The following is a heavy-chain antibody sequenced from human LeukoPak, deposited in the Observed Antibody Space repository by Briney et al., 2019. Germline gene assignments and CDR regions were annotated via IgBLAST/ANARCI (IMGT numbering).Heavy chain of an antibody. Sequence: GGSLRLSCAASGFTFSSYGMHWVRQAPGKGLEWVAVIWYDGSNKYYADSVKGRFTISRDNSKNTLYLLMNSLRAEDTAVYYCARDLGAMVRGPGGYWGQGTLVTVSS. V-gene: IGHV3-33*01. J-gene: IGHJ4*02. CDR3: ARDLGAMVRGPGGY. CDR2: IWYDGSNK. CDR1: GFTFSSYG. D-gene: IGHD3-10*01.